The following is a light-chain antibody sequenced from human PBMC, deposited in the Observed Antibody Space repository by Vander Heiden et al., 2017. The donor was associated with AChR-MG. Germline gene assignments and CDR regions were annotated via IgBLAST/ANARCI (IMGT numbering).Light chain of an antibody. CDR3: CSYAGSITWV. J-gene: IGLJ3*02. Sequence: QSALTQPASVSGSPGQSITISCTGTSSDVGSYNLVSWYQQHPGKAPKLRIYEGSKRPSGVSNRFSGSKSGNTASLTISGLQAEDEADYYCCSYAGSITWVFGGGTKLTVL. CDR2: EGS. V-gene: IGLV2-23*01. CDR1: SSDVGSYNL.